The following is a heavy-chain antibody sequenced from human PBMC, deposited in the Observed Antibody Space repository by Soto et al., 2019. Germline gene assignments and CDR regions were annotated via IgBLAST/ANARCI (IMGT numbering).Heavy chain of an antibody. CDR3: APRAYSGKYGVLVGFGS. CDR1: GFTFSSYA. D-gene: IGHD1-26*01. J-gene: IGHJ4*02. Sequence: PGGSLRLSCAASGFTFSSYAMTWVRQAPGKGLEWVSGISDSGDSTYYADSVKGRFTISRDNSKNMLYLQMNSLRAEDKAVYYCAPRAYSGKYGVLVGFGSCGQGALVTVSS. V-gene: IGHV3-23*01. CDR2: ISDSGDST.